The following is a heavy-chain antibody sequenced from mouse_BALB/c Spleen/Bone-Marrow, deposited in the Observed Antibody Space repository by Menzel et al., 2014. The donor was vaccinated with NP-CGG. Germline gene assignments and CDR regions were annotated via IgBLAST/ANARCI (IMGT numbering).Heavy chain of an antibody. J-gene: IGHJ3*01. V-gene: IGHV1S130*01. CDR1: GYTFTNSW. CDR3: ATGFAY. CDR2: IHPNSGNT. Sequence: QVQLQQSGSVLVRPGASVKLSCKASGYTFTNSWMHWAKQRPGQGLEWIGEIHPNSGNTNYNEKFKGKATLTVDTSSSTAYVDLSSLTSEDSAVYYCATGFAYWGQGTLVTVSA.